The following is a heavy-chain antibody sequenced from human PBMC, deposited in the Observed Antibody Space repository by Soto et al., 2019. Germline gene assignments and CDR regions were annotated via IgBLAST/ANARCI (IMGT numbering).Heavy chain of an antibody. J-gene: IGHJ6*02. CDR1: GVTLSNYA. CDR2: ISSSGCST. D-gene: IGHD4-4*01. Sequence: EVQLLESGGGLVQPGGSLRLSCAASGVTLSNYAMNWVRQAPGKGLEWVSAISSSGCSTYYADSVKGRFTISRDNPKNTLYLQMNSLRVDDTAVYYCAKDFYSNDYYYYGMDVWGQGTTVTVSS. V-gene: IGHV3-23*01. CDR3: AKDFYSNDYYYYGMDV.